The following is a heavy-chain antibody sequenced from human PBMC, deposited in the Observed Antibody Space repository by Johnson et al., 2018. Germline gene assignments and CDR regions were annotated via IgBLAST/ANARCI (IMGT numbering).Heavy chain of an antibody. CDR1: GFGFSDYS. J-gene: IGHJ6*03. D-gene: IGHD5-24*01. CDR3: SRVRDGYDYGYYYYDMDG. V-gene: IGHV3-11*04. CDR2: ITGSAITI. Sequence: QVQLVQSGGGLVKPGGSLRLSCAASGFGFSDYSMTWIRQAPGKGLEWVSDITGSAITIYYADPVKGRFTLSRDNAKNSRYLEMNSLGAEDKAVYYCSRVRDGYDYGYYYYDMDGWGEGAAVTVSS.